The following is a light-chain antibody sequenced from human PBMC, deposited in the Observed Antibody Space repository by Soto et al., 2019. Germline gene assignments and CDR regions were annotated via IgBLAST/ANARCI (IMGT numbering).Light chain of an antibody. CDR1: SSNIGNNY. V-gene: IGLV1-51*02. Sequence: QSVLTQPPSVSAAPGQKVTISCSGSSSNIGNNYVSWYQQLPGTAPKLLTYESNKRPSGIPDRFSGSKSGTSATLGITGLQTGDEADYYCGTWDNSLRAGVFGGGTKLTVL. CDR2: ESN. CDR3: GTWDNSLRAGV. J-gene: IGLJ2*01.